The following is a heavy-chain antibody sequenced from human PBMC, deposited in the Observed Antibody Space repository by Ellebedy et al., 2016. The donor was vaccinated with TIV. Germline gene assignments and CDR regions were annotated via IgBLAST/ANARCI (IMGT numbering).Heavy chain of an antibody. CDR2: FSPYHGDI. D-gene: IGHD3-10*01. CDR3: ATGRDMIRGFDY. CDR1: GYTFTNPG. V-gene: IGHV1-18*01. Sequence: AASVKVSCKGSGYTFTNPGITWFLQAPGQGLEFMVFFSPYHGDIKYAQKFQDRVTMTTDTSTSSGYMELRSLRSDDTAVYFCATGRDMIRGFDYWGQGTLVTVSS. J-gene: IGHJ4*02.